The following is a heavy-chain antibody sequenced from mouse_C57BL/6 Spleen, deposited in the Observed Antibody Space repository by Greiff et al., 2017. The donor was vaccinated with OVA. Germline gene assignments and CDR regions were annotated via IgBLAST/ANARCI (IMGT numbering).Heavy chain of an antibody. CDR1: GYTFTGYT. D-gene: IGHD4-1*01. CDR2: FYPGSGSI. Sequence: QVQLQQSGAELVKPGASVKLSCKASGYTFTGYTIHWVKQRPGQGLEWLGWFYPGSGSIKYNEKFKDKATLTADKSSSTVYMDRSRLTSEDSAVYFCARLLLTGTMDYWGQGTSVTVSS. CDR3: ARLLLTGTMDY. V-gene: IGHV1-62-2*01. J-gene: IGHJ4*01.